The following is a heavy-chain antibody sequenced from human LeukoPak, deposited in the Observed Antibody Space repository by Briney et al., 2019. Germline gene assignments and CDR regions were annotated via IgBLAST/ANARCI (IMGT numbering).Heavy chain of an antibody. CDR1: GFTFSSYA. V-gene: IGHV3-30*14. D-gene: IGHD6-19*01. CDR3: ARGGDIAVAGGFDY. Sequence: PGGSLRLSCAASGFTFSSYAMHWVRQAPGKGLEWVAVIPYDGSNKYYADSVKGRFTISRDNSKNTLYLQMNSLRAEDTAVYYCARGGDIAVAGGFDYWGQGTLVTVSS. J-gene: IGHJ4*02. CDR2: IPYDGSNK.